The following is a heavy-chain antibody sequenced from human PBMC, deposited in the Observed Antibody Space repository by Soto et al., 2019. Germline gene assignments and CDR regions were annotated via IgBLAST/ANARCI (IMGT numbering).Heavy chain of an antibody. CDR1: GFTFDKYG. CDR2: ISYDGSYE. J-gene: IGHJ6*02. Sequence: GGSLRLSCAASGFTFDKYGMHWVRQAPGKGLEGVAVISYDGSYEYYADSVNGRFTISRDNSKSTLFLHMGRLRAEDTAMYYCATKARVTNYLYYGMDLWGLGTTVTVSS. CDR3: ATKARVTNYLYYGMDL. V-gene: IGHV3-30*03. D-gene: IGHD2-21*02.